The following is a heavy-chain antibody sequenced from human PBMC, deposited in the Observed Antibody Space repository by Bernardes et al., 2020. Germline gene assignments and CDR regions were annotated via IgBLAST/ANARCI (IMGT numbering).Heavy chain of an antibody. CDR3: ARGPWGFGVVLVFDY. V-gene: IGHV3-11*01. J-gene: IGHJ4*02. CDR1: GFTFSDYY. D-gene: IGHD3-3*01. CDR2: ITNSDSTI. Sequence: GGSLRLSCAASGFTFSDYYMSWIRQAPGKGLEWVSYITNSDSTIYYADSVKGRFTISRDNAKNSLYLQMNSLRAEDTAVYYCARGPWGFGVVLVFDYWGQGTLVTVSS.